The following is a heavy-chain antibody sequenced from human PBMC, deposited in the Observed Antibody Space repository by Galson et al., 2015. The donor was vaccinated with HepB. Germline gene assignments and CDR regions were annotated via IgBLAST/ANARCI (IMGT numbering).Heavy chain of an antibody. V-gene: IGHV3-7*01. Sequence: SLRLSCAASGFTFSNNWMSWVRQAPGKGLEWVANIKQDGSEEYYVDSAKGRITISRDNAKNSLYLQMNTLRVEDTAVYFCATGGGWLQDSWGQGTLVTVSS. CDR1: GFTFSNNW. CDR3: ATGGGWLQDS. D-gene: IGHD5-24*01. CDR2: IKQDGSEE. J-gene: IGHJ4*02.